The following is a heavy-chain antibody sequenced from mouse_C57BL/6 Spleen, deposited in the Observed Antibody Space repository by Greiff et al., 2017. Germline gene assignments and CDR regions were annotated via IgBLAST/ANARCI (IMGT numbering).Heavy chain of an antibody. CDR3: ARVYYDYDGGAMDY. CDR2: IYIGNGYT. CDR1: GYTFTSYG. Sequence: EVQRVESGAELVRPGSSVKMSCKTSGYTFTSYGINWVKQRPGQGLEWIGYIYIGNGYTEYNEKFKGKATLTSDTSSSTAYMQLSSLTSEDSAIYFCARVYYDYDGGAMDYWGQGTSVTVSS. D-gene: IGHD2-4*01. J-gene: IGHJ4*01. V-gene: IGHV1-58*01.